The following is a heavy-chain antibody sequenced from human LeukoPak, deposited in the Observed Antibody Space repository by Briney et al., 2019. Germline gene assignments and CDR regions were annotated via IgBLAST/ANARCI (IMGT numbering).Heavy chain of an antibody. V-gene: IGHV1-18*01. D-gene: IGHD5-18*01. CDR2: ISAYNGNT. Sequence: ASVKVSCKASGYTFTSYGISWVRQAPGQGLEWMGWISAYNGNTNYAQKLQSRVTMTTDTSTSTAYMELRSLRSDDTAVYYCARDRSRYSYGWDYFDYWGQGTLVTVSS. J-gene: IGHJ4*02. CDR3: ARDRSRYSYGWDYFDY. CDR1: GYTFTSYG.